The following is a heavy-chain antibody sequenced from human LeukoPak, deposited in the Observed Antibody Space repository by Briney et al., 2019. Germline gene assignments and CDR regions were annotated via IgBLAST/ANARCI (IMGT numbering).Heavy chain of an antibody. V-gene: IGHV3-7*01. D-gene: IGHD3-10*01. CDR1: GFTFSSYW. CDR2: IKQDGSEK. CDR3: ARCYYYGSGSDANMDV. J-gene: IGHJ6*03. Sequence: GGSLRLSCAASGFTFSSYWMSWVRQAPGKGLEWVANIKQDGSEKYYVDSVKGRFTISRDNAKNSLYLQMNSLRAEDTAVYYCARCYYYGSGSDANMDVWGKGTTVTVSS.